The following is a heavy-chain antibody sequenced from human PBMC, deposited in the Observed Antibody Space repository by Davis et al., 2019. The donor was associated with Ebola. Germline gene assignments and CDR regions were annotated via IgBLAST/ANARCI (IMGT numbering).Heavy chain of an antibody. J-gene: IGHJ4*02. D-gene: IGHD3-3*01. CDR2: IFSNDEK. CDR3: ARIQKDFWSGYSLDY. Sequence: SGPTLVKPTETLTLTCTVSGFSLSNARMGVSWIRQPPGKALEWLAHIFSNDEKSYSTSLKSRLTISKDTSKSQVVLTMTNMDPVDTATYYCARIQKDFWSGYSLDYWGQGTLVTVSS. V-gene: IGHV2-26*01. CDR1: GFSLSNARMG.